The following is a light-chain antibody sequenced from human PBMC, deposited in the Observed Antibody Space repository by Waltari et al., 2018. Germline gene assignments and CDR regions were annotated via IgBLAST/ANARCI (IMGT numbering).Light chain of an antibody. Sequence: QSALTQPPSASGSPGQPVTISCTGTSSDVGGYNYVSWYQQHPGKAPKLMIYEVSKRPSGVPDRFSGSKSVNTASLTVSGLQAEEEADYYCSSYAGSNNVVFGGGTKLTVL. V-gene: IGLV2-8*01. CDR3: SSYAGSNNVV. CDR2: EVS. CDR1: SSDVGGYNY. J-gene: IGLJ3*02.